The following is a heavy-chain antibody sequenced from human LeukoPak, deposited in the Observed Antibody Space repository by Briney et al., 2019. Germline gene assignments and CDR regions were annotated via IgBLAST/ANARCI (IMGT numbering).Heavy chain of an antibody. D-gene: IGHD2-2*01. J-gene: IGHJ4*02. V-gene: IGHV3-7*01. CDR2: IKQDGSEK. CDR3: ARVGYCGTTSCYWRAFDY. CDR1: GFTFNDYW. Sequence: GGALRLSCAAAGFTFNDYWMSWGRQAPGKGLEGGASIKQDGSEKYYVDAVKGRFTISRDNAKSSLYLQMNSLRAEDTAVYYCARVGYCGTTSCYWRAFDYWGQGTLVTVSS.